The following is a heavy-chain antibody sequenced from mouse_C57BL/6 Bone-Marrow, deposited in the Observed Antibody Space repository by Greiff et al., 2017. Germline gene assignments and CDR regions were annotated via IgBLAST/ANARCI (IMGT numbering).Heavy chain of an antibody. Sequence: LQQPGAELVRPGASVKMSCKASGYTFTSYTMHWVKQTPRQGLEWIGAIYPGTGDTSYNQKFKGKATLTVDKSSSTAYMQLSSLTSEDSAVYFCARFPGYDHAMDYWGQGTSVTVSS. V-gene: IGHV1-12*01. CDR1: GYTFTSYT. CDR2: IYPGTGDT. CDR3: ARFPGYDHAMDY. J-gene: IGHJ4*01. D-gene: IGHD2-2*01.